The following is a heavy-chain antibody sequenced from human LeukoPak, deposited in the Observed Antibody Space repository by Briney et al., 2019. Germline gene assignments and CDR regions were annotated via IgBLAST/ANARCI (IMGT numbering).Heavy chain of an antibody. CDR1: EFTFSSYS. CDR2: ITNSGNSK. J-gene: IGHJ4*02. CDR3: AKDGAVAGHFDY. V-gene: IGHV3-48*01. D-gene: IGHD6-19*01. Sequence: PGGSLRLSCAASEFTFSSYSMNWVRQAPGKGLEWVSYITNSGNSKSYADSVKGRFTISRDNTKNSLYLQMNGLRAEDTAVYYCAKDGAVAGHFDYWGQGTLVTVSS.